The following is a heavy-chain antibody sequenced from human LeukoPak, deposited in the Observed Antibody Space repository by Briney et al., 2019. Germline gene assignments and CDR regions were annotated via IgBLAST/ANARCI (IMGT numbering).Heavy chain of an antibody. D-gene: IGHD2-2*01. CDR1: GGSFSGYY. Sequence: SETLSLTCAVYGGSFSGYYWSWIRQPPGKGLEWIGEINHSGSTPYNPSLKSRVTISVDTSKNQFSLKLSSVTAADTAVYYCARAIRDIVVVPVPRGNAFDTWGQGTMVTVSS. CDR2: INHSGST. V-gene: IGHV4-34*01. CDR3: ARAIRDIVVVPVPRGNAFDT. J-gene: IGHJ3*02.